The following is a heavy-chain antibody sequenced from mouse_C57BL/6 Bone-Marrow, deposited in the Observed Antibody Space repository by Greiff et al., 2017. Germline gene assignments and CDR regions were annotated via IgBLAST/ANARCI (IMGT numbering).Heavy chain of an antibody. D-gene: IGHD1-1*01. CDR2: INPYNGGT. J-gene: IGHJ1*03. V-gene: IGHV1-19*01. CDR3: AREITTVVATPLYWYFDV. CDR1: GYTFTDYY. Sequence: VQLQQSGPVLVKPGASVKMSCKASGYTFTDYYMNWVKQSLGKSLEWIGVINPYNGGTSYNQKFKGQATLTVDKSSSTAYMELNSLTSEDSAVYYCAREITTVVATPLYWYFDVWGTGTTVTVSS.